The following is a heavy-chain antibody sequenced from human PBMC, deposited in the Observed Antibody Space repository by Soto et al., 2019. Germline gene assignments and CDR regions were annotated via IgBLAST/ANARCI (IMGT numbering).Heavy chain of an antibody. D-gene: IGHD5-12*01. J-gene: IGHJ4*02. CDR2: ISSSGSTI. CDR3: ARSRGYDSVKFDY. V-gene: IGHV3-11*01. CDR1: GFTFSDYY. Sequence: GGSLRLSYAASGFTFSDYYMSWIRQAPGKGLEWVSYISSSGSTIYYADSVKGRFTISRDNAKNSLYLQMNSLRAEDTAVYYCARSRGYDSVKFDYWGQGTLVTVSS.